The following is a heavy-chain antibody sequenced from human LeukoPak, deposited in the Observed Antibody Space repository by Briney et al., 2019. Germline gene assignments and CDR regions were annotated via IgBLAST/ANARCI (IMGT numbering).Heavy chain of an antibody. CDR2: ISNSGSTI. CDR1: GFTFSDYY. V-gene: IGHV3-11*01. CDR3: ARFQYSSTWYVAEH. D-gene: IGHD6-13*01. Sequence: GGSLRLSCAASGFTFSDYYMSWIRQAPGKGLEWVSYISNSGSTIYYADSVKGRFTTSRDNAKNSLYLQMTSLRAEDTATYYCARFQYSSTWYVAEHWGQGTLVTVSS. J-gene: IGHJ1*01.